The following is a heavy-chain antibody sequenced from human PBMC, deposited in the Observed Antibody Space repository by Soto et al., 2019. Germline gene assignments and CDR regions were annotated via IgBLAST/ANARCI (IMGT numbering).Heavy chain of an antibody. Sequence: QVQVQQSGPRLVKPSETLSLTCTVSSGPTRSHNWGWIRQSPGRGLEWIGYVYYTGGTSYNPSLNSRVTISADTSTNHISLTLSSVTAADTAIYYCVRQGIDYLHGLVDVCGQGTAVSVSS. CDR2: VYYTGGT. J-gene: IGHJ6*02. V-gene: IGHV4-59*08. CDR1: SGPTRSHN. CDR3: VRQGIDYLHGLVDV. D-gene: IGHD1-26*01.